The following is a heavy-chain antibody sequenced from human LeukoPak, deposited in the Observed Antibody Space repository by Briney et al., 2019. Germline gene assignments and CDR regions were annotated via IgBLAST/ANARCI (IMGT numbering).Heavy chain of an antibody. Sequence: SETLSLTCTVSGGSISSSSYYWGWIRQPPGKGLEWIGSIYYSGSTYYNPSLKSRVTISVDTSKNQFSLKLSSVTAADTAVYYCASINVVVVAATLGKGRYYYYGMDVWGQGTTVTVSS. CDR1: GGSISSSSYY. J-gene: IGHJ6*02. CDR3: ASINVVVVAATLGKGRYYYYGMDV. CDR2: IYYSGST. D-gene: IGHD2-15*01. V-gene: IGHV4-39*07.